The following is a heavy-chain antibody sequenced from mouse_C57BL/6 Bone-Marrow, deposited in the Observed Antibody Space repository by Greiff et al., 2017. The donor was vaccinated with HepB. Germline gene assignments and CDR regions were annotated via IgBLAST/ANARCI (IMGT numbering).Heavy chain of an antibody. J-gene: IGHJ2*01. V-gene: IGHV3-6*01. Sequence: DVHLVESGPGLVKPSQSLSLTCSVTGYSITSGYYWNWIRQFPGNKLEWMGYISYDGSNNYNPSLKNRISITRDTSKNQFFLKLNSVTTEDTATYYCASLGGNDYWGQGTTLTVSS. CDR2: ISYDGSN. CDR1: GYSITSGYY. CDR3: ASLGGNDY. D-gene: IGHD2-1*01.